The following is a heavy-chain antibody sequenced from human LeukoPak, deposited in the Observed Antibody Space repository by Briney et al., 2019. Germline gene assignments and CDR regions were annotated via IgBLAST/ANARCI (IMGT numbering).Heavy chain of an antibody. CDR1: GGSISNYY. Sequence: SETLSLTCTVSGGSISNYYWSWIRQPPGKGLEWIGYIYYSGSTNYNPSLKSRVTISVDTPKNQFSLKLSSVTAADTAVYYCARGGYYGSGNDFRFDPWGQGTLVTVSS. V-gene: IGHV4-59*01. D-gene: IGHD3-10*01. CDR2: IYYSGST. CDR3: ARGGYYGSGNDFRFDP. J-gene: IGHJ5*02.